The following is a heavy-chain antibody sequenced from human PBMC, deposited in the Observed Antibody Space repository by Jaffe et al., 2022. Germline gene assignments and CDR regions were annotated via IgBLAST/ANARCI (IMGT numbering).Heavy chain of an antibody. J-gene: IGHJ3*02. CDR3: AADRVQLERRYAFDI. Sequence: QMQLVQSGPEVKKPGTSVKVSCKASGFTFTSSAVQWVRQARGQRLEWIGWIVVGSGNTNYAQKFQERVTITRDMSTSTAYMELSSLRSEDTAVYYCAADRVQLERRYAFDIWGQGTMVTVSS. V-gene: IGHV1-58*01. D-gene: IGHD1-1*01. CDR2: IVVGSGNT. CDR1: GFTFTSSA.